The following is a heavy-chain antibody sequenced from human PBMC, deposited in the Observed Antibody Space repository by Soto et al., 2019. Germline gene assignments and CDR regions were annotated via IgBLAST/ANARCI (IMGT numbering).Heavy chain of an antibody. Sequence: EVQLVESGGGLVQPGGSLRLSCAASGVTFSSYWMSWVRQAPGKGLEWVANIKQDGSEKYYVDSVKGRFTISRDNAKNSLYLQMNSLRAEDTAVYYCARHTSGGYSYGSNYYFDYWGQGTLVTVSS. CDR2: IKQDGSEK. J-gene: IGHJ4*02. D-gene: IGHD5-18*01. CDR1: GVTFSSYW. CDR3: ARHTSGGYSYGSNYYFDY. V-gene: IGHV3-7*01.